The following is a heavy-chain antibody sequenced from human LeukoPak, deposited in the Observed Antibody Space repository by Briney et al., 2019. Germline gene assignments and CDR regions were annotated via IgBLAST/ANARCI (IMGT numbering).Heavy chain of an antibody. CDR1: GGTFISYD. Sequence: ASVKVSYKASGGTFISYDIRWGRQAPGEGQEGRGGIIAIFGTANYAQKFEGRGTSTTDESKSKDYMEMSSLRSEDTAVYYCARVGAAAGPVAFDIWGQGTMVTVSS. CDR3: ARVGAAAGPVAFDI. D-gene: IGHD6-13*01. CDR2: IIAIFGTA. V-gene: IGHV1-69*05. J-gene: IGHJ3*02.